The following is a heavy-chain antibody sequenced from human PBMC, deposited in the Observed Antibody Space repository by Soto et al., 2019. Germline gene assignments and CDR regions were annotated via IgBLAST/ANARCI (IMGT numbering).Heavy chain of an antibody. J-gene: IGHJ4*02. CDR1: RFTFSGYS. CDR3: AKFYWDTLKHYYFDY. Sequence: EVQLLESGGGLVQPGGSLRLSCAASRFTFSGYSMSWVRQAPGKGLEWVSGISGSGGSTYYADSVKGRFTISRENSESKLFLQNNSPRAQDTALFYCAKFYWDTLKHYYFDYWGQGTLVTVSS. V-gene: IGHV3-23*01. D-gene: IGHD3-9*01. CDR2: ISGSGGST.